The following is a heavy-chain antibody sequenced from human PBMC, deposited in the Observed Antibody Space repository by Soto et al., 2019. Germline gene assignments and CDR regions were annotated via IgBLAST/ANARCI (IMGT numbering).Heavy chain of an antibody. CDR2: IYYSGST. CDR1: GGSVSSGSYY. J-gene: IGHJ5*02. V-gene: IGHV4-61*01. Sequence: PSETLSLTCTVSGGSVSSGSYYWSWIRQPPGTGLEWIGYIYYSGSTNYNPSLKSRVTISVDTSKNQFSLKLSSVTAADTAVYYCARLIAAAGQDWFDPRGQGTLVTVSS. D-gene: IGHD6-13*01. CDR3: ARLIAAAGQDWFDP.